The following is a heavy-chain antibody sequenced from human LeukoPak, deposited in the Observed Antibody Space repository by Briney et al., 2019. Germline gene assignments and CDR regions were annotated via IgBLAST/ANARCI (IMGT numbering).Heavy chain of an antibody. CDR2: ICYIGAT. CDR1: GGSISSGGSY. CDR3: ARRDIAARLNWFDP. V-gene: IGHV4-39*01. Sequence: SETLSLTCTVSGGSISSGGSYWAWIRQPPGRGLEWIGSICYIGATYYNPSLKSRVTVSVDTSMNQFSLKLSSVTAADTAVYYCARRDIAARLNWFDPWGQGTLVTVSS. J-gene: IGHJ5*02. D-gene: IGHD6-6*01.